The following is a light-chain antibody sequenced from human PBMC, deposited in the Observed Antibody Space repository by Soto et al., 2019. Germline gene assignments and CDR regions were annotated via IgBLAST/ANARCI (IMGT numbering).Light chain of an antibody. CDR1: SSVVGSYSL. J-gene: IGLJ1*01. Sequence: QSVLTQPASVSGSPGQSITFSCTGTSSVVGSYSLLSWYQHHPGKAPKLIIYEDIKGPSGVSNRFSGSKSGNMASLRISGLQAEDEADYYCYTYAGGSTYLFGTGTKVTVL. V-gene: IGLV2-23*01. CDR3: YTYAGGSTYL. CDR2: EDI.